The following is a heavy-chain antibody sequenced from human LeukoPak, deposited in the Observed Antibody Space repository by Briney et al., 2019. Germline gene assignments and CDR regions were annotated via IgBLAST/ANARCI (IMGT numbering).Heavy chain of an antibody. CDR3: AKVGGITIFGVVTNIDY. CDR1: GFTFSSYA. Sequence: GGSLRLSCAASGFTFSSYATSWVRQAPGKGLEWVSAISGSGGSTYYADSVKGRFTISRDNSKNTLYLQMNSLRAVDTAVYYCAKVGGITIFGVVTNIDYWGQGTLVTVSS. D-gene: IGHD3-3*01. CDR2: ISGSGGST. J-gene: IGHJ4*02. V-gene: IGHV3-23*01.